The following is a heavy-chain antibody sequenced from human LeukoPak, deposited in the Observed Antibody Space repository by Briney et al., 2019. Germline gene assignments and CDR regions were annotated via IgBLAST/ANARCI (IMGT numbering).Heavy chain of an antibody. CDR1: GFTFSSYA. CDR2: ISINGGST. V-gene: IGHV3-64*01. Sequence: GGSLRLSCAASGFTFSSYAMHWVRQAPGKGLEYVSAISINGGSTYYVNSVKGRFTISRDNSKNTLYLQMGSLRAEDMAVYYCARGPRYDFWSGYYERWGQGTLVTVSS. J-gene: IGHJ4*02. D-gene: IGHD3-3*01. CDR3: ARGPRYDFWSGYYER.